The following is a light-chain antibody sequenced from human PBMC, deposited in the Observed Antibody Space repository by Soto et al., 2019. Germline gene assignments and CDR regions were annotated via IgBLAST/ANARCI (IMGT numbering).Light chain of an antibody. V-gene: IGLV1-47*01. J-gene: IGLJ1*01. CDR3: AVWDDSLSGYV. CDR1: SSNIGSNY. CDR2: KNN. Sequence: QSVLTHPPSASGTPGQRVTISCSGSSSNIGSNYVYWYQQLPGTAPKLLIYKNNQRPSGVPDRFSGSKSGTSASLAISGLRSEDEADYYCAVWDDSLSGYVFGVGTKVTVL.